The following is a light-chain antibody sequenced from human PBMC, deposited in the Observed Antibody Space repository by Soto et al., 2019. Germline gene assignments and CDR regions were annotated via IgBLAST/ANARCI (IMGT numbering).Light chain of an antibody. CDR1: SSNIENHH. V-gene: IGLV1-51*01. CDR3: GTWDSSLSAGV. J-gene: IGLJ2*01. Sequence: QSVFTQPPSVSAAPGQKVTIACSGSSSNIENHHVSWYQQLPGTAPKLLIYDNRKRPSGIPDRFSGSKSGTSATLGITGLQTGDEADYYCGTWDSSLSAGVFGGGTKLTVL. CDR2: DNR.